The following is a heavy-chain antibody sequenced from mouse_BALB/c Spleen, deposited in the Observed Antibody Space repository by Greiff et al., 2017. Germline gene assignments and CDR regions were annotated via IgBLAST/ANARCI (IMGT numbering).Heavy chain of an antibody. V-gene: IGHV2-4-1*01. J-gene: IGHJ1*01. CDR3: ARGGNYVDWYFDV. CDR1: GFSLTSYG. Sequence: VKLMESGPGLVQPSQSLSITCTVSGFSLTSYGVHWVRQSPGKGLEWLGVIWSGGSTDYNAAFISRLSISKDNSKSQVFFKMNSLQADDTAIYYCARGGNYVDWYFDVWGAGTTVTVSS. D-gene: IGHD2-1*01. CDR2: IWSGGST.